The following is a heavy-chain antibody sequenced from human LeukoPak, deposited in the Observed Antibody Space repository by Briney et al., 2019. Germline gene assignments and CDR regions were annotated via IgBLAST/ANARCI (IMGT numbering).Heavy chain of an antibody. V-gene: IGHV1-18*01. Sequence: ASVKVSCKASGYTFTSYGISWVRQAPGQGLEWMGWISAYNGNTNYAQKLQGRVTMTTDTSTSTAYMELRSLRSDDTAVYYCARVGGEYDYGDYFDYWGQGTLVTVSS. CDR3: ARVGGEYDYGDYFDY. CDR1: GYTFTSYG. J-gene: IGHJ4*02. D-gene: IGHD4-17*01. CDR2: ISAYNGNT.